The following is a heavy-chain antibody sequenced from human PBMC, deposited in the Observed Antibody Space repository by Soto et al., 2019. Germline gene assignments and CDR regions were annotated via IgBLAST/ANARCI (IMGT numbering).Heavy chain of an antibody. Sequence: SETLSLTCTVSGGSISCSSYYWGWIRQPPGKGLEWIGSIYHSGSTYYNPSLKSRVTISVDTSKNQFSLKLSSVTAADTAVYYCARDSAAAGIRDSGTRHYYYYYMDVWGKGTTVTVSS. CDR1: GGSISCSSYY. J-gene: IGHJ6*03. D-gene: IGHD6-13*01. CDR2: IYHSGST. V-gene: IGHV4-39*07. CDR3: ARDSAAAGIRDSGTRHYYYYYMDV.